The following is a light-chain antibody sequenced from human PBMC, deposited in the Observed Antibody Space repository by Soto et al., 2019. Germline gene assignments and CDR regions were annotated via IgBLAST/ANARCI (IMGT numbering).Light chain of an antibody. V-gene: IGKV1-5*01. CDR1: QSVSGW. Sequence: DIQMPQSPSTLSASVGEPLSVTCRASQSVSGWLAWYQQKPGEATKLLIYDASALPRGVPSRFSGSGSGTKFTLTIASLQPDEFATYYCQKYETFSGTVGSGTKVDIK. CDR2: DAS. J-gene: IGKJ1*01. CDR3: QKYETFSGT.